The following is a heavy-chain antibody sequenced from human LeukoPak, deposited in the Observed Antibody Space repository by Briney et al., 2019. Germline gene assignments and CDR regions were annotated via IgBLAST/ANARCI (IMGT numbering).Heavy chain of an antibody. CDR3: ARGHYYDSSGYPNWFDP. D-gene: IGHD3-22*01. Sequence: GSLRLSCAASGFTFSSYSMNWIRQPPGKGLEWIGYIYYSGSTNYNPSLKSRVTISVDTSKNQFSLKLSSVTAADTAVYYCARGHYYDSSGYPNWFDPWGQGTLVTVSS. J-gene: IGHJ5*02. V-gene: IGHV4-59*01. CDR1: GFTFSSYS. CDR2: IYYSGST.